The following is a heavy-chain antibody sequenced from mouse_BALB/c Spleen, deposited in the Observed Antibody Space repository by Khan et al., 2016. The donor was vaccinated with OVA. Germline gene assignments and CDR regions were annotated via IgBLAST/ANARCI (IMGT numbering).Heavy chain of an antibody. V-gene: IGHV2-2*02. Sequence: VQLQESGPGLVQPSQSLSITCTVSGFSLANYSVHWVRQSPGKGLEWLGVIWSAGSTDYNAAFMSRLTINKDNSRSHVFFKMNSLQPNDTAIYSCARRGYDYGRGALFAYWGQGTLVTVSA. CDR3: ARRGYDYGRGALFAY. CDR1: GFSLANYS. J-gene: IGHJ3*01. CDR2: IWSAGST. D-gene: IGHD2-4*01.